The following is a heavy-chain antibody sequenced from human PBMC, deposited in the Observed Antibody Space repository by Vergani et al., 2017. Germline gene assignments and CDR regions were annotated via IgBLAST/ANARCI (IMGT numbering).Heavy chain of an antibody. CDR2: IDWDDDK. J-gene: IGHJ4*02. CDR3: ARINYGGNRYYFDY. CDR1: GFTFSSYW. V-gene: IGHV2-70*15. D-gene: IGHD4-23*01. Sequence: VHLLESGGGLVQSGGSLRLSCAASGFTFSSYWMSWVRQPPGKALEWLARIDWDDDKYYSTSLKTRLTISKDTSKNQVVLTMTNMDPVDTATYYCARINYGGNRYYFDYWGQGTLVTVSS.